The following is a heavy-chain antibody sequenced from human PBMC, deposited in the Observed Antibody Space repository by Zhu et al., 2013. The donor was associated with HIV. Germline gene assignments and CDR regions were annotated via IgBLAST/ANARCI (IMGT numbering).Heavy chain of an antibody. V-gene: IGHV1-46*01. D-gene: IGHD3-22*01. CDR3: ARSDSSGYYYVYGMDV. J-gene: IGHJ6*02. Sequence: QVQLVQSGAEVKKPGASVKVSCKASGYTFTTFYLHWVRQAPGQGLEWMGIISPSGGDTNYAQKFRGRVTMTRDTSTSTVYMELSSLRSEDTAVYYCARSDSSGYYYVYGMDVWGQGTTVTVSS. CDR2: ISPSGGDT. CDR1: GYTFTTFY.